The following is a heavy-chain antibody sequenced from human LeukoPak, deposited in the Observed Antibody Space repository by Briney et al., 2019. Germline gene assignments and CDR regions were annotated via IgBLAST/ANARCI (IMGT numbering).Heavy chain of an antibody. V-gene: IGHV1-69*04. Sequence: SVKVSCKASGGTFSSYTISWVRQAPGQGLEWMGRIIPILGIANYAQKLQGRVTMTTDTSTSTAYMELRSLRSDDTAVYYCARDRTYYDYVWGSSYWYFDLWGRGTLVTVSS. D-gene: IGHD3-16*01. J-gene: IGHJ2*01. CDR1: GGTFSSYT. CDR3: ARDRTYYDYVWGSSYWYFDL. CDR2: IIPILGIA.